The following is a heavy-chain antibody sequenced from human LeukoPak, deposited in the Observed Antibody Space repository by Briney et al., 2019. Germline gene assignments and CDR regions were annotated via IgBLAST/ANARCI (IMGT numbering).Heavy chain of an antibody. CDR1: GFTFSSCW. J-gene: IGHJ4*02. V-gene: IGHV3-7*01. D-gene: IGHD6-25*01. CDR2: IKKDGSEK. CDR3: ARDPSAGSES. Sequence: GGSLRLSCAASGFTFSSCWMSWVRQAPGKGLEWVANIKKDGSEKYYVDSVKGRFTISRDNAKTSLYLQMNSLRAEDTAVYYCARDPSAGSESWGQGTLVTVSS.